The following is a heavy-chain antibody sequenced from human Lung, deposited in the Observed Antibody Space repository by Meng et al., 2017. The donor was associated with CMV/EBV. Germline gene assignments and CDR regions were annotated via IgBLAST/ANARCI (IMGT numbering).Heavy chain of an antibody. CDR2: ISYDGSNK. CDR1: GFIFSSYA. J-gene: IGHJ6*02. CDR3: ARDSRGSWYYSHGDYDYGMDV. V-gene: IGHV3-30-3*01. D-gene: IGHD6-13*01. Sequence: GESXKISCAASGFIFSSYAMHWVRQAPGKGLEWVAVISYDGSNKYYADSVKGRFTISRDNSKNTLYLQMNSLRAEETAVYYCARDSRGSWYYSHGDYDYGMDVWXQGTXVTVSS.